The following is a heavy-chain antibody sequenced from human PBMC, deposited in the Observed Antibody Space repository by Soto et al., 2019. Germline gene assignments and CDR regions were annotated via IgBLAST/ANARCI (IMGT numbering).Heavy chain of an antibody. D-gene: IGHD3-10*01. Sequence: PGGSLRLSCAASGFTFSNAWMRWVRQAPGKGLEWVARLKGKTDGGTTDYAGSVKGRFTVSSDDSKNTLYLQMSSPKTEDTAVYYCATGYYGSGSYLVHWGQGTPVTVSS. V-gene: IGHV3-15*01. CDR2: LKGKTDGGTT. J-gene: IGHJ4*02. CDR3: ATGYYGSGSYLVH. CDR1: GFTFSNAW.